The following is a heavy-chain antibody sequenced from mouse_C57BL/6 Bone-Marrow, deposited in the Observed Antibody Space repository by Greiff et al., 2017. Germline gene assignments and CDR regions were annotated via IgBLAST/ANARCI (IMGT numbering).Heavy chain of an antibody. J-gene: IGHJ2*01. CDR2: IYPTSGRT. CDR1: GYTFTSYW. Sequence: QVQLQQPGAELVKPGASVKMSCKASGYTFTSYWITWVKQRPGQGLEWIGDIYPTSGRTNYNEKFKSKAILTVDTSSNTAYMQLSSLSSEDSAVFVCARSGPLGRTFDYWGQGTTLTVSS. CDR3: ARSGPLGRTFDY. V-gene: IGHV1-55*01. D-gene: IGHD4-1*01.